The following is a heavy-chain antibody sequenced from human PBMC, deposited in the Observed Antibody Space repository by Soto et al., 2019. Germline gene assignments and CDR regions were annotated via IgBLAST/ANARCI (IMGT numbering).Heavy chain of an antibody. CDR1: GGSISSSSYY. V-gene: IGHV4-39*07. CDR3: ASGGIIAVAGAFDY. J-gene: IGHJ4*02. CDR2: IYYSGST. D-gene: IGHD6-19*01. Sequence: PSETLSLTCTVSGGSISSSSYYWGWIRQPPGKGLEWIGSIYYSGSTYYNPYLKSRVTVSVDTSKNQFSLKLSSVTAAETVVYYCASGGIIAVAGAFDYWGQGTLVTVSS.